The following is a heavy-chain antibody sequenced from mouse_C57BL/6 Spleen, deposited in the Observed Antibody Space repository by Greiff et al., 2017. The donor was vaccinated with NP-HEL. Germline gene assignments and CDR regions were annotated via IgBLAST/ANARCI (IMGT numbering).Heavy chain of an antibody. CDR3: ARGERYPAWFAY. CDR1: GFSLTSYG. J-gene: IGHJ3*01. D-gene: IGHD1-1*01. V-gene: IGHV2-2*01. Sequence: VQLQQSGPGLVQPSQSLSITCTVSGFSLTSYGVHWVRQSPGKGLEWLGVIWSGGSTDYTAAFIPSLSISKDNSKSQVFFKMNSLQADDTAIYYCARGERYPAWFAYWGQGTLVTVSA. CDR2: IWSGGST.